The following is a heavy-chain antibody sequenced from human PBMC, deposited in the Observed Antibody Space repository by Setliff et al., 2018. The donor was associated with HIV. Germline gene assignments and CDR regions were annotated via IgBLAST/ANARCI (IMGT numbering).Heavy chain of an antibody. Sequence: LSCAASGFTFSNAWMSWVRQAPGKGLEWVGRIKSKTDGGTTDYAAPVKGRFTISRDDSKNTLYLQMNSLKTEDTAVYYCTTPPTLTGTTASIDYWGQGTLVTVS. CDR2: IKSKTDGGTT. CDR1: GFTFSNAW. D-gene: IGHD1-7*01. V-gene: IGHV3-15*01. J-gene: IGHJ4*02. CDR3: TTPPTLTGTTASIDY.